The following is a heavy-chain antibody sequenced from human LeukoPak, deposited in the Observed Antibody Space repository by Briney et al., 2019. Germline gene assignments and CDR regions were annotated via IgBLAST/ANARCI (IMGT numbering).Heavy chain of an antibody. V-gene: IGHV1-18*04. CDR1: GYTFTSYG. CDR2: ISAYNGNT. Sequence: ASVKVSCKASGYTFTSYGISWVRQAPGQGLEWMGWISAYNGNTNYAQKLQGRVTMTTDTSTSTAYMELRSLRSDDTAVYYCARDFYGDYGPDYCDYWGQGTLVTVSS. J-gene: IGHJ4*02. D-gene: IGHD4-17*01. CDR3: ARDFYGDYGPDYCDY.